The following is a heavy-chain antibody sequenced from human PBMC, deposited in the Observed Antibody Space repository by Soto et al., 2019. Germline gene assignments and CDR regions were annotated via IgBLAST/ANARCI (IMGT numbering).Heavy chain of an antibody. D-gene: IGHD2-15*01. CDR1: GASISSSYW. Sequence: SETLSLICVVSGASISSSYWWTWVRQTPGKRLEWIGQIYHTGTTNYNPSLESRVAMSVDKSNNEFSLKLTSVSPADTAVYYCTPLPPRIVVKVTEIHPWGRGTLVTVSS. J-gene: IGHJ5*02. CDR3: TPLPPRIVVKVTEIHP. CDR2: IYHTGTT. V-gene: IGHV4-4*02.